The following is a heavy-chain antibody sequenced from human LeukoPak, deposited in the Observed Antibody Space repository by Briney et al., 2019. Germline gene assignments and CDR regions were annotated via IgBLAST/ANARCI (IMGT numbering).Heavy chain of an antibody. CDR1: GFTFNSYG. Sequence: GGSLRLSCAASGFTFNSYGMHWVRQAPGKGLEWVTFIRYDGSKAYYADSVKGRFTISRDNSKNTLYLQMKSLRAEDTAVYYCAKAVVPVISQHYFDYWGQGTLVTVSS. J-gene: IGHJ4*02. V-gene: IGHV3-30*02. CDR2: IRYDGSKA. CDR3: AKAVVPVISQHYFDY. D-gene: IGHD3-22*01.